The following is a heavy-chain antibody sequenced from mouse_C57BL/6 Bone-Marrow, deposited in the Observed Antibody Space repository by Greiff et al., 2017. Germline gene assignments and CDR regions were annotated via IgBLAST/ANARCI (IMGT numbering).Heavy chain of an antibody. CDR3: AIWNYSKGAY. CDR2: IYPRSGNT. CDR1: GYTFTSYG. D-gene: IGHD2-5*01. J-gene: IGHJ3*01. Sequence: QVQLKESGAELARPGASVKLSCKASGYTFTSYGISWVKQRTGQGLEWIGEIYPRSGNTYYIEKFKGKATLTADKSSSTAYIELRSLTSEDSAVYFCAIWNYSKGAYWGQGTLVTVSA. V-gene: IGHV1-81*01.